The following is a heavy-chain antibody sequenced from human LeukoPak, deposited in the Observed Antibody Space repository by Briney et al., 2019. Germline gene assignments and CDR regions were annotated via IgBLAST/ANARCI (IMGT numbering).Heavy chain of an antibody. CDR2: IEQDGSEK. V-gene: IGHV3-7*01. CDR3: ARVGGYSSSWYYYYYYGMDV. Sequence: GGSLRLSCAASGFTFSSYWMSWVRQAPGKGLEWVANIEQDGSEKYYVDSVKGRFTIFRDNAKNSLYLQMNSLRAEDTAVYYCARVGGYSSSWYYYYYYGMDVWGQGTTVTVSS. J-gene: IGHJ6*02. CDR1: GFTFSSYW. D-gene: IGHD6-13*01.